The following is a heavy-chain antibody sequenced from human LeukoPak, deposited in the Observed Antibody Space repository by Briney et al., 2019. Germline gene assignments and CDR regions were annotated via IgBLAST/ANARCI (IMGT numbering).Heavy chain of an antibody. CDR1: GFTFSTYW. CDR3: ARDRGDTFDP. D-gene: IGHD4-17*01. V-gene: IGHV3-7*03. J-gene: IGHJ5*02. CDR2: INEDGSEK. Sequence: GGSLRLSCAASGFTFSTYWMSWVRQARGKGLEWVANINEDGSEKYYVDSVKGRFTISRDNAKNLLYLQMNSLRAEDTAVYYCARDRGDTFDPWGQGTLVTVSS.